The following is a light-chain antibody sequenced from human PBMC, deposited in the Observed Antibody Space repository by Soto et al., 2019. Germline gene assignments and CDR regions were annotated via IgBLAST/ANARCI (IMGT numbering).Light chain of an antibody. Sequence: DIQMTQSPSSLSASVGDRVAITCRASQSVSFWLAWYQQKPGKAPKFLIYKASTLESGVPSRLSGGGFGTEFTLTISSMQPDDYATYYCQQYQTFWTFGQGTNVDI. CDR3: QQYQTFWT. CDR2: KAS. V-gene: IGKV1-5*03. CDR1: QSVSFW. J-gene: IGKJ1*01.